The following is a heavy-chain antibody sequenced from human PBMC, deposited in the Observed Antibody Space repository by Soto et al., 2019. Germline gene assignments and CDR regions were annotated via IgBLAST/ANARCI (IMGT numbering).Heavy chain of an antibody. CDR2: IGIADNT. Sequence: VQLVESGGGLVQPGGSLRLSCATSGFTFRSYDIHWVRQATGKGLEWVSTIGIADNTFYADSVKGRFIISREHAKNSLWLQMNSLGAGDTAVYYCARGLNYGGSWCAFDVWGQGTMVTVSS. CDR3: ARGLNYGGSWCAFDV. D-gene: IGHD6-13*01. CDR1: GFTFRSYD. V-gene: IGHV3-13*01. J-gene: IGHJ3*01.